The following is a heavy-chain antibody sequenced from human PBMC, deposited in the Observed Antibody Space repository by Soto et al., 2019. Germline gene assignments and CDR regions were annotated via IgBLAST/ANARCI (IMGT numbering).Heavy chain of an antibody. V-gene: IGHV1-24*01. CDR3: AAGGTRWLHSPFDY. Sequence: QVQLLQSGAEVKKPGASVKFSCKVSGHTLTELSMHWVRQAPGRGLEWMGGFDPEDGETIFAQKFQGRVTMTEDTSTDSTYMELTSLRSEYTAVYYCAAGGTRWLHSPFDYWGQGTLVTISS. J-gene: IGHJ4*02. CDR2: FDPEDGET. D-gene: IGHD1-1*01. CDR1: GHTLTELS.